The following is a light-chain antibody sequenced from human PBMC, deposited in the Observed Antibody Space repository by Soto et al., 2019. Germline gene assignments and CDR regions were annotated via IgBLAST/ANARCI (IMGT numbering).Light chain of an antibody. CDR3: QQRSNWPPIT. V-gene: IGKV1-27*01. Sequence: DIQMTQSPSSLSASIGDRATITCRTSQDISNSLAWYQQKPGKAPKLLIFAASTLQSGVPSRFSGGGSGTEFTLTISSLQPEDGATYYCQQRSNWPPITFGPGTKVDLK. CDR2: AAS. CDR1: QDISNS. J-gene: IGKJ3*01.